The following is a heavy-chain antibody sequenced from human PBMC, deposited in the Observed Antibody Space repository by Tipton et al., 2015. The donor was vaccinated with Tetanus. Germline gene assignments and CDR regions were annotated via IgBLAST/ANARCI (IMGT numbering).Heavy chain of an antibody. D-gene: IGHD3-3*01. Sequence: QSGAEVKKPGESLKISCKGSGYSFTSYWIGWVRQMPGKGLEWMGIIYPGDSDTRYSPSFQGQVTISADKSISTAYLQWSSLKASDTAMYYCAGSITIFGVATKDAFDIWGQGTMVTVSS. CDR2: IYPGDSDT. CDR3: AGSITIFGVATKDAFDI. J-gene: IGHJ3*02. V-gene: IGHV5-51*01. CDR1: GYSFTSYW.